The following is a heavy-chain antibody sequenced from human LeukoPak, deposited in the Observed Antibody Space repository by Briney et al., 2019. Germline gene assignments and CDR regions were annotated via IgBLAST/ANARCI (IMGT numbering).Heavy chain of an antibody. CDR3: ARDPTGGSGLYWYFDL. CDR2: IYYSGST. CDR1: GGSITGSHYY. Sequence: SETLSLTCTVSGGSITGSHYYWGWIRQPPGKGLEWIGNIYYSGSTYYNPSLKSRVTISVDTSKNQFSLKLNSVTAADTAVYFCARDPTGGSGLYWYFDLWGRGTLVTVSS. J-gene: IGHJ2*01. D-gene: IGHD2-8*02. V-gene: IGHV4-39*07.